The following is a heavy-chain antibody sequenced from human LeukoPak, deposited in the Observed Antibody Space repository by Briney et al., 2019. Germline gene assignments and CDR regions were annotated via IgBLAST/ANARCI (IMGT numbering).Heavy chain of an antibody. CDR2: INHSGST. J-gene: IGHJ6*03. CDR3: ARTLSSGYYYYYYYMDV. V-gene: IGHV4-34*01. Sequence: SETLSLTCAVYGGSFSGCYWSWIRQPPGKGQEWIGEINHSGSTNYNPSLKSRVTISVDTSKNQFSLKLSSVTAADTAVYYCARTLSSGYYYYYYYMDVWGKGTTVTVSS. D-gene: IGHD3-22*01. CDR1: GGSFSGCY.